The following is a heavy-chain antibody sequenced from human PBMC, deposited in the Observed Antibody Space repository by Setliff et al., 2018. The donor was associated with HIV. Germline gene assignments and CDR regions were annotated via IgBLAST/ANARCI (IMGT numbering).Heavy chain of an antibody. Sequence: PGESLKISCKGSGYSFTSYWIGWVRQMPGKGLEWMGIIYPGDSDTRYSPSFQGQVTISADKSISTAYLQWSSLKASDTARYYCARLDYGSGYDYYNWFDPWGQGTLVTVSS. J-gene: IGHJ5*02. D-gene: IGHD5-12*01. V-gene: IGHV5-51*01. CDR2: IYPGDSDT. CDR3: ARLDYGSGYDYYNWFDP. CDR1: GYSFTSYW.